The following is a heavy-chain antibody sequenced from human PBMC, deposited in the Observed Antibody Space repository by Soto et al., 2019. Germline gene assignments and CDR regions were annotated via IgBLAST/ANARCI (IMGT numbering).Heavy chain of an antibody. V-gene: IGHV4-30-4*01. J-gene: IGHJ3*02. D-gene: IGHD3-22*01. CDR3: VRHASDGSGFYFALDI. CDR1: VGSISSSGYC. Sequence: LSLTCPVSVGSISSSGYCWSWIRQPPGKGLEWIGYFCYSGSTSYYPSLSSRVNIAVDTSKNQFSLNLNSVTPADTAVYHCVRHASDGSGFYFALDIWGQGTTVTVSS. CDR2: FCYSGST.